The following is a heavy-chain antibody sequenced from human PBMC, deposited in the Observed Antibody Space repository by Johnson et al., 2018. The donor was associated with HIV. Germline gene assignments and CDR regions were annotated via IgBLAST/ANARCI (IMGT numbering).Heavy chain of an antibody. CDR1: GFTFSSYA. V-gene: IGHV3-30-3*01. D-gene: IGHD3-3*01. J-gene: IGHJ3*02. CDR2: ISYDGSNK. CDR3: ARDPSRYYDFWSGVFAFDI. Sequence: VQLVESGGGVVQPGRSLRLSCAASGFTFSSYAMHWVRQAPGKGLEWVAVISYDGSNKYYADSVKGRFTISRDNSKNTLYLQMNSLRAEDTAVYYCARDPSRYYDFWSGVFAFDIWGQGTMVTVSS.